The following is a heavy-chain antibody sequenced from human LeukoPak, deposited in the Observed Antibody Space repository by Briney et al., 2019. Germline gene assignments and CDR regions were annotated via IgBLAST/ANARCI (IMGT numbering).Heavy chain of an antibody. CDR2: INPSGGST. CDR1: GYTFTSYY. V-gene: IGHV1-46*01. CDR3: ARVSGIMTTVVPLYYMDV. J-gene: IGHJ6*03. D-gene: IGHD4-23*01. Sequence: ASVKVSCKASGYTFTSYYMHWVRQAPGQGLEWMGIINPSGGSTSYAQKFQGRVTMTRNTSISTAYMELSSLRSEDTAVYYCARVSGIMTTVVPLYYMDVWGKGTTVTISS.